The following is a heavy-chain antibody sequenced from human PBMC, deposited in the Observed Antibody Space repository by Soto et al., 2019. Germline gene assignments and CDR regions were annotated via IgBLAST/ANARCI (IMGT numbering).Heavy chain of an antibody. J-gene: IGHJ4*02. V-gene: IGHV1-18*03. CDR1: GYTFSSYG. D-gene: IGHD2-15*01. CDR2: ISAYNGNT. CDR3: PTTDS. Sequence: QVQLVQSGAEVKKPGASVKVSCKASGYTFSSYGISWVRQAPGQGLEWMGWISAYNGNTNYAQKIQGRVTMTTDTTTSTAYMDLRSLSADELAGYYCPTTDSWGQVSLVTVS.